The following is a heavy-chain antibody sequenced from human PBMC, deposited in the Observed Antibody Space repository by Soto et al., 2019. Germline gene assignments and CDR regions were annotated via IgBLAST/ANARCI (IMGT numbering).Heavy chain of an antibody. V-gene: IGHV1-18*04. Sequence: QVQLVQSGGEEKKPGASVKVSCKASGYDFIGHGISWVRQARGQGLEWMGWINSYNGDTKYARKYQDRITLTKDKSTRTYYMKLTSLRSDDTAVYYCARDLCLKVTAGVGDNFDSWGQGTLVTVSS. CDR3: ARDLCLKVTAGVGDNFDS. CDR1: GYDFIGHG. D-gene: IGHD3-16*01. J-gene: IGHJ1*01. CDR2: INSYNGDT.